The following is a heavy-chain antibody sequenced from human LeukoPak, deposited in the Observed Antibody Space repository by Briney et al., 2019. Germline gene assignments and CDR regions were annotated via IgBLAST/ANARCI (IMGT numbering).Heavy chain of an antibody. V-gene: IGHV1-2*02. D-gene: IGHD3-22*01. Sequence: ASVKVSYKAFGYTFTGYYMHLVRQAPGQGLEWMGWINPNSGGTNYAQKFQGRVTMTSDTSISTAYMELSRLRSDDTALYYCTRGSYYDSSGYSGVRLFDYWGQGTPVTVPS. CDR1: GYTFTGYY. CDR3: TRGSYYDSSGYSGVRLFDY. CDR2: INPNSGGT. J-gene: IGHJ4*02.